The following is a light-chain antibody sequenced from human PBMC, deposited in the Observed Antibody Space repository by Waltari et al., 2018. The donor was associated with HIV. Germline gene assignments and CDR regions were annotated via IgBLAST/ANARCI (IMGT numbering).Light chain of an antibody. V-gene: IGLV1-36*01. CDR2: YDD. Sequence: QSVLTQPPSVSEAPRQRVTISCSGSSSNIENNAVNWYQQLPGKAPKLLIYYDDLLPSGVSDRFSGSKSGTSASLAISGLQSEDEADYYCAAAWDDSLNGPVFGGGTKLTVL. CDR1: SSNIENNA. CDR3: AAAWDDSLNGPV. J-gene: IGLJ2*01.